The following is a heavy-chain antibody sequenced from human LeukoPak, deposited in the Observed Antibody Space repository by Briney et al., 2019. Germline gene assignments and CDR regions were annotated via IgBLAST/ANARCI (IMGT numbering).Heavy chain of an antibody. CDR3: ARDRSMVRGVIIDY. D-gene: IGHD3-10*01. CDR1: GFTFSSYA. CDR2: ITSSSSYI. Sequence: GGSLRLSCAASGFTFSSYAMSWVRQAPGKGLEWVSSITSSSSYIYYADSVKGRFTISRDNAKNSLYLQMNSLRAEDTAVYYCARDRSMVRGVIIDYWGQGTLVTVSS. J-gene: IGHJ4*02. V-gene: IGHV3-21*01.